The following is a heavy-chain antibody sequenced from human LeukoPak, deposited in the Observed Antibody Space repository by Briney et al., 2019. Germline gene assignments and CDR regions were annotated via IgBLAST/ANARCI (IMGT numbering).Heavy chain of an antibody. Sequence: GESLKISCKGSGYSFTSYWISWVRQMPGKGLGWMGRIDPGDSDSYTNYNPSFHGHVTISADKSITTAYMQWNSLEASDTGIYYCARLVYHDDYVDYWGQGTLVTVSS. CDR3: ARLVYHDDYVDY. V-gene: IGHV5-10-1*01. J-gene: IGHJ4*02. CDR2: IDPGDSDSYT. CDR1: GYSFTSYW. D-gene: IGHD5/OR15-5a*01.